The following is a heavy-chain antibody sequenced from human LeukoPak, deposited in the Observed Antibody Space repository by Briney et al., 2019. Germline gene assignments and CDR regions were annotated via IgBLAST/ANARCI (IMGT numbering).Heavy chain of an antibody. CDR1: GGSISSYY. Sequence: SETLSLTCTVSGGSISSYYWSWIRQPPGKGLEWIGYIYYSGSTNYNPSLKSRVTISVDTSKNQFSLKLSSVTAAGTAVYYCARYTPYYYYDSSGYPKSWFDPWGQGTLVTVSS. CDR2: IYYSGST. J-gene: IGHJ5*02. V-gene: IGHV4-59*01. D-gene: IGHD3-22*01. CDR3: ARYTPYYYYDSSGYPKSWFDP.